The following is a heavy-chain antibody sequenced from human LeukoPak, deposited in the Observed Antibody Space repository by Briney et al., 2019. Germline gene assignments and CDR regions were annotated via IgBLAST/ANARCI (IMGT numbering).Heavy chain of an antibody. CDR2: INYNSGSI. CDR1: GFTFDDYA. CDR3: AKGSTPTGWLFAALDM. J-gene: IGHJ3*02. V-gene: IGHV3-9*03. Sequence: GGSLRLSCAASGFTFDDYAMHWVRQVPGKGLEWVSGINYNSGSIGYADSVKGRFTISRDNAKNSLYLQMNSLRAEDMALYYCAKGSTPTGWLFAALDMWGQGTMVTVSS. D-gene: IGHD6-19*01.